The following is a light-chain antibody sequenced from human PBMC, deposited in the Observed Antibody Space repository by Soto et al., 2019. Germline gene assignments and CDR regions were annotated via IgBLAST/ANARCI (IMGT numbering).Light chain of an antibody. CDR3: QQYGRSPLT. CDR1: QSLISSF. Sequence: IVLTQSPGTLSVSPGERAILSCRASQSLISSFLAWYQQKPGQAPRLLIYSSSNRATGIPDRFSGGGSGTDFTLTISRLEPADFAVYYCQQYGRSPLTFGGGTKVDI. CDR2: SSS. J-gene: IGKJ4*01. V-gene: IGKV3-20*01.